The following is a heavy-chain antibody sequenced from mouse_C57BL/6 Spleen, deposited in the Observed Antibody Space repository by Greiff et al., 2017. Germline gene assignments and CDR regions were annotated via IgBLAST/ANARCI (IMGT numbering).Heavy chain of an antibody. D-gene: IGHD1-1*01. V-gene: IGHV1-69*01. CDR2: IDPADSYT. CDR3: SRSGTTEWDAVDY. Sequence: VKLQQPGAELVMPGASVKLSCKASGYTFTSYWMHWVKQRPGQGLEWIGEIDPADSYTNYNQKFKGKSTLTVDKSSSTAYMQLSSLTSEDSAVYYCSRSGTTEWDAVDYWGQGTSVTVSS. CDR1: GYTFTSYW. J-gene: IGHJ4*01.